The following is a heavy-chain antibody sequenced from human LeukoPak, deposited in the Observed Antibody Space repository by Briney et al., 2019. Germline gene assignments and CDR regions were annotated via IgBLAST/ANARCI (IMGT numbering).Heavy chain of an antibody. D-gene: IGHD3-3*01. Sequence: PSQTLSLTCTVSGSSISSGDYYWTWIRQAPGKGLEWIGYIHYSGSTHYNPSLKSRLTMSQDATKNQFSLKVNSVTAADTAVYFCAGAWSGVDSWLGPWGQGALVTVSS. CDR2: IHYSGST. CDR1: GSSISSGDYY. J-gene: IGHJ5*02. CDR3: AGAWSGVDSWLGP. V-gene: IGHV4-30-4*01.